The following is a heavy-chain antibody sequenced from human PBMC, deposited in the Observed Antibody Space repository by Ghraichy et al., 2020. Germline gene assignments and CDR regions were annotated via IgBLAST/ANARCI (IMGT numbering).Heavy chain of an antibody. CDR1: GFTFSNAW. V-gene: IGHV3-15*01. J-gene: IGHJ4*02. Sequence: LSLTCAASGFTFSNAWMTWVRQAPGEGLEWVGRIKSKTDGGTTDYAAPVKGRFTISRDDSKNTLYLQMNSLKTADTAVYFCSTETYYSDTSGYYYVVPAAFWGQGTLVTVSS. CDR3: STETYYSDTSGYYYVVPAAF. CDR2: IKSKTDGGTT. D-gene: IGHD3-22*01.